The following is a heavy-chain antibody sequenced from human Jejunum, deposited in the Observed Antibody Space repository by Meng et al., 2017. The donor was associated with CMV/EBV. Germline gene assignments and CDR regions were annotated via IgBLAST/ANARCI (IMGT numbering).Heavy chain of an antibody. CDR2: INPDTGDT. Sequence: SEYTFTDYYLQWVRQAPGQGLEWMGWINPDTGDTNYAQKFQGRVTMTRDASTNTAYMELTRLRSDDTALYYCAKDGGSFLDYYFDYWGQGTLVTVSS. CDR3: AKDGGSFLDYYFDY. CDR1: EYTFTDYY. V-gene: IGHV1-2*02. J-gene: IGHJ4*02. D-gene: IGHD1-26*01.